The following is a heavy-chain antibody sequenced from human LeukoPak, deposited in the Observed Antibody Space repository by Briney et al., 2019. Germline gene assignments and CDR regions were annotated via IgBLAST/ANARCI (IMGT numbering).Heavy chain of an antibody. J-gene: IGHJ5*02. CDR2: IYHSGSS. D-gene: IGHD6-19*01. CDR1: GGSISSGDYY. Sequence: SETLSLTCTVSGGSISSGDYYWSWIRQPPGKGLEWIGYIYHSGSSCYNPSLKSRVTISVDTSKNQFSLKMNSVTAADTAVYYCARAGRNWFDPWGQGTLVTVSS. V-gene: IGHV4-30-4*01. CDR3: ARAGRNWFDP.